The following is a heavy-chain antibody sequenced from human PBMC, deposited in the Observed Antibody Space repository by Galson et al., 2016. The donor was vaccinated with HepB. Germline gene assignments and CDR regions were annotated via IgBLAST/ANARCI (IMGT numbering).Heavy chain of an antibody. D-gene: IGHD3-9*01. CDR2: IWYDGSNK. J-gene: IGHJ4*02. CDR3: ARDGYDIFTGYYPGYYFDY. Sequence: SLRLSCAASGFTFSSYAMSWVRQAPGKGLEWVAVIWYDGSNKYYADSVKGRFTISRDNSKNTLYLQMNSLRAEDTAVYYCARDGYDIFTGYYPGYYFDYWGQGTLVTVSS. V-gene: IGHV3-33*08. CDR1: GFTFSSYA.